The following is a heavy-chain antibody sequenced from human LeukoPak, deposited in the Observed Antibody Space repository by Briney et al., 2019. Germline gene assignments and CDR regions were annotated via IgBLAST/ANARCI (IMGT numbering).Heavy chain of an antibody. D-gene: IGHD1-26*01. V-gene: IGHV1-18*01. CDR2: ISAYNGNT. CDR3: ARDLSVRRDGGSYYRYPISFDY. J-gene: IGHJ4*02. CDR1: GYTFTTYD. Sequence: GASVKVSCKASGYTFTTYDMTWVRQATGQGLEWMGWISAYNGNTNYAQKLQGRVTMTTDTSTSTAYMELRSLRSDDTAVYYCARDLSVRRDGGSYYRYPISFDYWGQGTLVTVSS.